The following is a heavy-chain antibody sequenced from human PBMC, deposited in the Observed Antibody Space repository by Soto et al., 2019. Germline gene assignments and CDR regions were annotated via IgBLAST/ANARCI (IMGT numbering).Heavy chain of an antibody. CDR2: IDTSGTT. CDR1: GGSISSGDYY. D-gene: IGHD3-10*01. J-gene: IGHJ6*02. V-gene: IGHV4-61*02. Sequence: SETLSLTCTVSGGSISSGDYYWSWIRQSAGKGLEWIGRIDTSGTTNYNPSLKSRVTMSVDASKNHFSLNLSSVTAADTAVYYCARGPRGYVYYHGMDVWGQGTTVTVSS. CDR3: ARGPRGYVYYHGMDV.